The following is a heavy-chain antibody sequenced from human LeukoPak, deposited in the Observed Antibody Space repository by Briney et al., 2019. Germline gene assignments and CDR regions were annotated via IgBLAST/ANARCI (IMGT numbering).Heavy chain of an antibody. CDR1: GFTFSSYN. V-gene: IGHV3-21*01. J-gene: IGHJ5*02. CDR3: ARGPSPYDSSGHNWFDP. Sequence: AGSLRLSCAASGFTFSSYNMNWVRQAPGKGLKWVSSISSSSIFIFYADSVKGRFTISRDNAKNSLYLHMNSLRAEDTAVYYCARGPSPYDSSGHNWFDPWGQGALVTVSS. CDR2: ISSSSIFI. D-gene: IGHD3-22*01.